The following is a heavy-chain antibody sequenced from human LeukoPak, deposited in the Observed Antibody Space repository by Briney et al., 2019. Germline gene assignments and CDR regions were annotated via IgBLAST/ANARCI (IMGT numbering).Heavy chain of an antibody. D-gene: IGHD3-9*01. Sequence: SETLSLTCTVSGGSISSYYWSWIRQPPGKGLEWIGYIYYSGSTNYNPSLKSRVTISVDTSKNQFSLKLSSVTAADTAVYYCARWAADWSNAFDIWGQGTMVTVSS. CDR3: ARWAADWSNAFDI. V-gene: IGHV4-59*01. J-gene: IGHJ3*02. CDR2: IYYSGST. CDR1: GGSISSYY.